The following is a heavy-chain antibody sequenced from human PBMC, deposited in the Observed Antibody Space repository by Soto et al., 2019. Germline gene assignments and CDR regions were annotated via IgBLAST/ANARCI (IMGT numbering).Heavy chain of an antibody. D-gene: IGHD4-17*01. CDR1: GYTFTSYG. Sequence: QVQLVQAGAEVKKPWASVTVSCKASGYTFTSYGISWVRQSPGQGLEWMGWLSAYNGNTHYTQKLQGRVTMTTDTSTSTAYMELRSLRSDDTSVYYCASGTTVETGNYWGQGTLVTVSS. J-gene: IGHJ4*02. CDR2: LSAYNGNT. V-gene: IGHV1-18*01. CDR3: ASGTTVETGNY.